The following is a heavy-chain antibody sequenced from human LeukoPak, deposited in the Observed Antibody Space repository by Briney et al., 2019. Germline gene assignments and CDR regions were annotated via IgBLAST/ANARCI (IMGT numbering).Heavy chain of an antibody. CDR3: TKFPGYGSGSYSSQAYYYYGMDV. V-gene: IGHV3-30*02. D-gene: IGHD3-10*01. J-gene: IGHJ6*02. CDR1: GFTFSSYG. Sequence: PGGSLRLSCAASGFTFSSYGMRWVRQAPGKGLEWVAFIRDDGSNKYYADSVKGRFTLSRDNSTNTLYMQTNSLRTEGASVYYCTKFPGYGSGSYSSQAYYYYGMDVWGQGTTVTVSS. CDR2: IRDDGSNK.